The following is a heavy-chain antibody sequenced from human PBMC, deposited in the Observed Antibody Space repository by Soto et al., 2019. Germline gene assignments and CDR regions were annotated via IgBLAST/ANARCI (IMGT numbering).Heavy chain of an antibody. CDR3: ARVGPIVVVPAALHNSYYGMDV. V-gene: IGHV1-69*06. CDR1: GGTFSSYA. Sequence: QVQLVQSGAEVKKPASSVKVSCKTSGGTFSSYAISWVRQAPGQGLEWMGGIIPIFGRTNYAQKFQGRLTITADISTSTAYMQLGSLRFEDSGVYYCARVGPIVVVPAALHNSYYGMDVWGQGTTVTVSS. J-gene: IGHJ6*02. CDR2: IIPIFGRT. D-gene: IGHD2-2*01.